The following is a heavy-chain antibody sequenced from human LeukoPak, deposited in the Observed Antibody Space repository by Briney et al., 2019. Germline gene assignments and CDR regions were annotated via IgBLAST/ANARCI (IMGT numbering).Heavy chain of an antibody. CDR2: INHSGST. CDR3: ARDPPDYYDSSGYSEEYYYYGMDV. V-gene: IGHV4-34*01. D-gene: IGHD3-22*01. Sequence: SETLSLTCDVYGGSFSGYYWSWIRQPPGKGLEWIGEINHSGSTNYNPSLKSRVTISVDTSKNQFSLKLSSVTAADTAVYYCARDPPDYYDSSGYSEEYYYYGMDVWGQGTTVTVSS. J-gene: IGHJ6*02. CDR1: GGSFSGYY.